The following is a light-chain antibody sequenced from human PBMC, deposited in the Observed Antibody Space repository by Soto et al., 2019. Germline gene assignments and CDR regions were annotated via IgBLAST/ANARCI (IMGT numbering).Light chain of an antibody. V-gene: IGKV1-13*02. CDR3: QQFNTYPFT. J-gene: IGKJ2*01. CDR1: QDISST. Sequence: AIQLTQSPSSLSASVGDRVTITCRASQDISSTLAWYQQRPVTAPNLLIYDASCLESGVPSRFSGSGSGTDFTLTISSLQTEDFATYYCQQFNTYPFTFGQGTKLEIK. CDR2: DAS.